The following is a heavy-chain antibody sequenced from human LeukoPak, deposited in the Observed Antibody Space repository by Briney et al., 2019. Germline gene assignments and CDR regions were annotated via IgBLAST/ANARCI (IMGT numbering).Heavy chain of an antibody. CDR3: ARDAWSRNGIYDPFGV. Sequence: GGSLRLSCAASGFTFSEFAMCRVRQAPGKGLEWGSTLVGGDERYFAASVKGRFTISSDDSNHTTSLQRNSLSAGVTAVYYSARDAWSRNGIYDPFGVWGQGTMVTVSS. CDR1: GFTFSEFA. D-gene: IGHD2/OR15-2a*01. J-gene: IGHJ3*01. CDR2: LVGGDER. V-gene: IGHV3-23*01.